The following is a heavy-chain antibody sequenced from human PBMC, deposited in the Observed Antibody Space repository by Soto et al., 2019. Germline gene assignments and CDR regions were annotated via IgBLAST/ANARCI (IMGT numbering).Heavy chain of an antibody. V-gene: IGHV4-39*01. CDR3: ARLWGSLVDH. CDR2: IHNSGST. CDR1: GGSISSSSYY. J-gene: IGHJ5*02. D-gene: IGHD1-26*01. Sequence: PSETLSLTCTVSGGSISSSSYYWGWIRQPPGKGLEWIATIHNSGSTYHSPSLKSRATISVDTSKNQFSLNLSSVTAADTAMYYCARLWGSLVDHWGQGTLVTVSS.